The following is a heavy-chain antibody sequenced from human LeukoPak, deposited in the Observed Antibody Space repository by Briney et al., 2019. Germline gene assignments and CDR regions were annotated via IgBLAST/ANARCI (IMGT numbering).Heavy chain of an antibody. CDR3: AKNLEIVPAALDAFDI. D-gene: IGHD2-2*01. Sequence: GGSLSSSCAAFGLTFSSIAMSWVRQAPGKGLNWVSAISGSGGSTYYADSVKGRFTISRDNSKNTLYLQMNSLRAEDTAVYYCAKNLEIVPAALDAFDIWGQGTMVTVSS. V-gene: IGHV3-23*01. J-gene: IGHJ3*02. CDR1: GLTFSSIA. CDR2: ISGSGGST.